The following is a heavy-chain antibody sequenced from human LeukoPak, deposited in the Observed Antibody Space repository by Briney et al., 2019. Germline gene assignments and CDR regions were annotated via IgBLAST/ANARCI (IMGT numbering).Heavy chain of an antibody. J-gene: IGHJ4*02. D-gene: IGHD2-2*01. CDR3: ARHVEDRVVPAASFDY. V-gene: IGHV4-39*01. Sequence: SETLSLTCTVSGGSISSSSYYWGWIRQPPGKGLEWIGSIYYSGSTYYNPSLKSRVTISVDTSKNQFSLKLSSVTAADTAVYYCARHVEDRVVPAASFDYWGQGTLVTVSS. CDR1: GGSISSSSYY. CDR2: IYYSGST.